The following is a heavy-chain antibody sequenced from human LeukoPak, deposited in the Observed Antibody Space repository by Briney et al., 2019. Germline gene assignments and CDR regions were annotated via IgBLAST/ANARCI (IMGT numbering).Heavy chain of an antibody. CDR1: GFTFSSYA. CDR2: ISGSGAGA. CDR3: AKMVREFYTISYYFDY. Sequence: GGSLRLSCAVSGFTFSSYAMNWVRQAPGKGLEWVSGISGSGAGAYYGDSVKGRFTISRDNSKNTLYLQMNSLRAKDTAVYYCAKMVREFYTISYYFDYWGQGTLVTVSS. D-gene: IGHD2-8*01. V-gene: IGHV3-23*01. J-gene: IGHJ4*02.